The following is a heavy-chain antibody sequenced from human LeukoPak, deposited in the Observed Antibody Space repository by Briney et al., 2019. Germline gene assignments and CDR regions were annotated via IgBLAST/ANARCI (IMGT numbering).Heavy chain of an antibody. Sequence: GESLKISCEGSGYSFTSYWIGWVRQMPGKGLEWMGIIYPGDSDTRNSPSFQGLVTISADKSISTAYLLWSSLKAAYAPPYSCGSHELGYWGQGTLVTVFS. CDR2: IYPGDSDT. J-gene: IGHJ4*02. V-gene: IGHV5-51*01. D-gene: IGHD3-3*02. CDR1: GYSFTSYW. CDR3: GSHELGY.